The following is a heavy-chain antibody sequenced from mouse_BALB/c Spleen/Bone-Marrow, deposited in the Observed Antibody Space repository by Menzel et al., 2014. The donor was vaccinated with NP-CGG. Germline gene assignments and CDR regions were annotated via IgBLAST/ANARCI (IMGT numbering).Heavy chain of an antibody. V-gene: IGHV1-37*01. CDR1: GYSFTGYL. CDR3: GSGPAWFAY. Sequence: VQLQQPGPELVKPGASVKISCKASGYSFTGYLMNWVKRSHGKSLEWIGRINPYNGDTFYNQKFKGKATLTVDKSSSTAHMELLSLTSEDSAVYYCGSGPAWFAYWGQGTLVTVSA. CDR2: INPYNGDT. J-gene: IGHJ3*01.